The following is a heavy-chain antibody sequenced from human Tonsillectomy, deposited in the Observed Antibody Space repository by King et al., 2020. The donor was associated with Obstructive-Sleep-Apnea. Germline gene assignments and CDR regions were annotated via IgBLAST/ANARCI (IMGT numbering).Heavy chain of an antibody. Sequence: VQLVESGGGVVQPGRSLRLYCAASGFTFSSYGMHWVRQAPGKGLEWVAFIRYDGSNKYYADSVKGRFTISRDNSKNTLYLKMNSLIAEETAVYYCAKDLDSSGWYFDYWGQGTLVTVSS. CDR1: GFTFSSYG. V-gene: IGHV3-30*02. CDR2: IRYDGSNK. D-gene: IGHD6-19*01. J-gene: IGHJ4*02. CDR3: AKDLDSSGWYFDY.